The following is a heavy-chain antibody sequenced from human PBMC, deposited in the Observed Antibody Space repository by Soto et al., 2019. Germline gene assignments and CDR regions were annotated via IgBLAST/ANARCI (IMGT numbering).Heavy chain of an antibody. CDR2: IYYSGGT. CDR1: GGSISSYY. D-gene: IGHD4-17*01. Sequence: SEPLSLTFTVSGGSISSYYWSWIRQPPGKGLEWIGYIYYSGGTNYNPSLKSRVTISVDTSKNQFSLKLSSVTAADTAVYYCTRVYGDYLDYWGQGTLVTVS. CDR3: TRVYGDYLDY. V-gene: IGHV4-59*01. J-gene: IGHJ4*02.